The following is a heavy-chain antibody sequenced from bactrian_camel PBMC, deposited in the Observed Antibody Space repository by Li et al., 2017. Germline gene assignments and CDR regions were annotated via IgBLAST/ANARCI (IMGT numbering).Heavy chain of an antibody. CDR3: AAARRSRGGSSLRPRDYNY. D-gene: IGHD2*01. Sequence: HVQLVESGGGSVQAGGSLTLSCAAGRYTYKRNCMGWFRQRPGKDREGVAATDADGSRHYADSLKGRFTISQDNTNNRLYLQMDSLKPEDTAMYYCAAARRSRGGSSLRPRDYNYWGRGTQVTVS. CDR2: TDADGSR. CDR1: RYTYKRNC. J-gene: IGHJ4*01. V-gene: IGHV3S9*01.